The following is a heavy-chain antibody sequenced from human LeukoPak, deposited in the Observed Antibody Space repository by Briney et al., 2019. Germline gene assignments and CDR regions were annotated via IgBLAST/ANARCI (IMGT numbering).Heavy chain of an antibody. J-gene: IGHJ5*02. CDR2: TIPIFGTA. Sequence: ASVTVSCKASGYTLTNYYMHWVRQAPGQGLEWMGGTIPIFGTANYAQKFQGRVTITADESTSTAYMELSSLRPEDTAVYYCARGGQWLRFDPWGQGTLVTVSS. CDR3: ARGGQWLRFDP. V-gene: IGHV1-69*13. CDR1: GYTLTNYY. D-gene: IGHD6-19*01.